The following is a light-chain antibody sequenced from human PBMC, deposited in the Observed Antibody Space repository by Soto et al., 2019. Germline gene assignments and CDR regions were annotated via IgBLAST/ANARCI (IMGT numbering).Light chain of an antibody. J-gene: IGLJ3*02. V-gene: IGLV4-60*02. CDR1: SGHSSYI. CDR2: LEGSGSY. Sequence: QSVLTQSSSASASLGSSVKLTCTLSSGHSSYIIAWHQQQPGKAPRYLMKLEGSGSYNKGSGVPDRFSGSSSGADRYLTISNLQFEVEADYYCETWDSNIHWVFGGGTKLTVL. CDR3: ETWDSNIHWV.